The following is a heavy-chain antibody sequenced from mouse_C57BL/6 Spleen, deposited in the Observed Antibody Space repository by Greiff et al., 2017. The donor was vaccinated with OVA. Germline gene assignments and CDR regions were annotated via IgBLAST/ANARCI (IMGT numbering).Heavy chain of an antibody. V-gene: IGHV1-59*01. CDR2: IEPSDSYT. J-gene: IGHJ2*01. CDR3: ARSGSYGYYFDY. D-gene: IGHD3-1*01. Sequence: VQLQQPGAELVRPGTSVKLSCKASGYTFTSYWMHWVKQRPGQGLEWIGVIEPSDSYTNSNQKFKGKATLTVDTSSSTAYMQLSSLTSEDSAVYYCARSGSYGYYFDYWGQGTTLTVSS. CDR1: GYTFTSYW.